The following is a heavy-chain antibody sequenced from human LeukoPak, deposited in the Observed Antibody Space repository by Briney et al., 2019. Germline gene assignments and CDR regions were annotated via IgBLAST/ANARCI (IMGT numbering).Heavy chain of an antibody. Sequence: SETLSLTCAVYGVSFNDYSWSWIRQHPGKGLEWIGYIYYSGSTYYNPSLKSRVTISVDTSKNQFSLKLSSVTAADTAVYYCASSYGDSPMGYWGQGTLVTVSS. CDR2: IYYSGST. CDR3: ASSYGDSPMGY. D-gene: IGHD4-17*01. CDR1: GVSFNDYS. J-gene: IGHJ4*02. V-gene: IGHV4-31*11.